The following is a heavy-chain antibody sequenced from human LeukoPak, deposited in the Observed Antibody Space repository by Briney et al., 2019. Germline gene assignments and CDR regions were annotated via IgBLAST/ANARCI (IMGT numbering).Heavy chain of an antibody. D-gene: IGHD2-2*01. CDR1: GYSFTSYW. Sequence: GESLKIPCKGSGYSFTSYWIGWVRQMPGKGLEWMGIIYPGDSDTRYSPSFQGQVTISADKSISTAYLQWSSLKASDTAMYYCARLSPLGYCSSTSCSNDAFDIWGQGTMVTVSS. J-gene: IGHJ3*02. CDR2: IYPGDSDT. CDR3: ARLSPLGYCSSTSCSNDAFDI. V-gene: IGHV5-51*01.